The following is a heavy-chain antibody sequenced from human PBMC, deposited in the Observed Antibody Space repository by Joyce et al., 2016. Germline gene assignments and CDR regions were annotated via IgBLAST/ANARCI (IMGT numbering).Heavy chain of an antibody. CDR3: ARGGTSSDHYFFYTLDV. CDR1: GGAFSNFT. J-gene: IGHJ6*02. Sequence: QVLLVQSGATVKRPGSSLRVSCKSSGGAFSNFTVNWVRQAPGQRLEWRGGIIPFFGAAKYAEHFQGRVTFTADLSTRTAYMELSSLTSADTAVYYCARGGTSSDHYFFYTLDVWGPGTTVIVSS. V-gene: IGHV1-69*12. D-gene: IGHD1-14*01. CDR2: IIPFFGAA.